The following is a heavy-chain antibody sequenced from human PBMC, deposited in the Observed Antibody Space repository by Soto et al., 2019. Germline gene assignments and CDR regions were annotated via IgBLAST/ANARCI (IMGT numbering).Heavy chain of an antibody. J-gene: IGHJ4*02. CDR3: ARQIYDSDTGPNFQYYFDS. V-gene: IGHV5-10-1*01. CDR2: IDPSDSQT. CDR1: GYSFAGYW. Sequence: GESLKISCKGSGYSFAGYWITWVRQKPGKGLEWMGRIDPSDSQTYYSPSFRGHVTISVTKSITTVFLQWGSLRASGTAMYYCARQIYDSDTGPNFQYYFDSWGQGTPVTVS. D-gene: IGHD3-22*01.